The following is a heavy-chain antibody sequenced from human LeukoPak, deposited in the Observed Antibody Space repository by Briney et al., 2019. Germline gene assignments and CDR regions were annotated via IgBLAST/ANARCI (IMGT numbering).Heavy chain of an antibody. CDR3: SKVPGGKEY. V-gene: IGHV3-7*01. Sequence: GGSLRLSCAASGFTFSSYWMSWVRQAPGKGLEWVANIKQDGSEKYYVDSVKGRFTISRDNAKNSLYLQMNSLRAEDTALYYCSKVPGGKEYWGQGTLVTVSS. CDR1: GFTFSSYW. J-gene: IGHJ4*02. D-gene: IGHD2-8*02. CDR2: IKQDGSEK.